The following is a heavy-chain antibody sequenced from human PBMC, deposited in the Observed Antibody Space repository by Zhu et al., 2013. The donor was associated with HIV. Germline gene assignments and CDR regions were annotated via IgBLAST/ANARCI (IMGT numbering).Heavy chain of an antibody. D-gene: IGHD6-13*01. Sequence: QVQLQQWGAGLLKPSETLSLTCAVYSGSFSAYYWSWIRQPPGKGLEWIGEINHSGGTNYNSSLKSRVSISVDTSKNQFSLKLTSVTAADTAVYYCARGGAAAGTGMAFDIWGQGQWSPSLQ. V-gene: IGHV4-34*01. CDR3: ARGGAAAGTGMAFDI. CDR2: INHSGGT. J-gene: IGHJ3*02. CDR1: SGSFSAYY.